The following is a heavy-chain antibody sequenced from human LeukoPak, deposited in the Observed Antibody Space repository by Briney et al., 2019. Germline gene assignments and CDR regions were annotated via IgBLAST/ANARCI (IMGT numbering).Heavy chain of an antibody. V-gene: IGHV3-48*03. CDR2: ISSSGSAT. CDR1: GFTFSSYE. J-gene: IGHJ4*02. CDR3: AAGSTWH. Sequence: GGSLRLSCTASGFTFSSYEMNWVRQAPGKGLEWISYISSSGSATYYADSVKGRFTISGDNAQNSLYLQMNNLRAEDTAVYYCAAGSTWHWGQGTLVTVSS. D-gene: IGHD6-13*01.